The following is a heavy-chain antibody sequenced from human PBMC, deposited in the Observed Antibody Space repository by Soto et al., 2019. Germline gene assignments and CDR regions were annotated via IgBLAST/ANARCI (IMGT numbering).Heavy chain of an antibody. Sequence: GSLRLSCAASGFTFSSYAMHWVRQAPGKGLEWVAVISYDGSNKYYADSVKGRFTISRDNSKNTLYLQMNSLRAEDTAVYYCARDGWDDFWSGYPHDFYYYGMDVWGQGTTVTVSS. J-gene: IGHJ6*02. CDR3: ARDGWDDFWSGYPHDFYYYGMDV. CDR1: GFTFSSYA. D-gene: IGHD3-3*01. CDR2: ISYDGSNK. V-gene: IGHV3-30-3*01.